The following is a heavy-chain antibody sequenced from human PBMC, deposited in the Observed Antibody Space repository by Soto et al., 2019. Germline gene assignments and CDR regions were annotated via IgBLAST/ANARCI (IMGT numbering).Heavy chain of an antibody. J-gene: IGHJ6*02. D-gene: IGHD2-8*01. V-gene: IGHV1-18*01. CDR1: GYIFTNYG. CDR3: ARGDCANGVCYITYHYGMHV. CDR2: ISPYNGNT. Sequence: ASVKVSCKTSGYIFTNYGVGWVRQAPGQGLEWMGWISPYNGNTNYAQNFQGRVTLTTDTSTSTAFMELMSLRSDDTAVYYCARGDCANGVCYITYHYGMHVWG.